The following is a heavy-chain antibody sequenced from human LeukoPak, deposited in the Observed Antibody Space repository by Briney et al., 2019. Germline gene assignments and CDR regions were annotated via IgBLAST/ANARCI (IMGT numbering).Heavy chain of an antibody. CDR1: GDSVSSNSAA. Sequence: SQTLSLTCAISGDSVSSNSAAWNWIRQSPSRGLEWLGRTYYRSKWYNDYAVSVKSRITINPDTSKNQFSLPLNSVTPEDTAVYYCARVVFRYYDSSGMFDAFDIWGQGTMVTVSS. V-gene: IGHV6-1*01. J-gene: IGHJ3*02. D-gene: IGHD3-22*01. CDR3: ARVVFRYYDSSGMFDAFDI. CDR2: TYYRSKWYN.